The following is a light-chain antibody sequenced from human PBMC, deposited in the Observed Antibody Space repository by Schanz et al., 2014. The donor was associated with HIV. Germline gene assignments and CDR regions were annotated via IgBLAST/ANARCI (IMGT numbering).Light chain of an antibody. CDR2: EGS. CDR3: CSYAGSSTVV. CDR1: SSDVGGYNY. Sequence: QSALTQPASVSGSPGQSITISCTGTSSDVGGYNYVSWYQQHPNKAPKLMIYEGSERPSGVSNRFSGSKSGNTASLTISGLQAEDEADYYCCSYAGSSTVVFGGGTQLTVL. J-gene: IGLJ2*01. V-gene: IGLV2-23*01.